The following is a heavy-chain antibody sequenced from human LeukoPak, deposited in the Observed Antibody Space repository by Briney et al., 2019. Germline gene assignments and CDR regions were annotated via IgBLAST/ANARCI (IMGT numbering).Heavy chain of an antibody. Sequence: SETLSLTCTVSGGSISSYYWSRIRQPAGKGLEWIGRIYTSGSTNYNPSLKSRVTISLDKSKNQFSLKLSSVTAADTAMYYCARDDCSSTTCPGRWFDPWGQGTLVTVSS. CDR1: GGSISSYY. V-gene: IGHV4-4*07. D-gene: IGHD2-2*01. J-gene: IGHJ5*02. CDR2: IYTSGST. CDR3: ARDDCSSTTCPGRWFDP.